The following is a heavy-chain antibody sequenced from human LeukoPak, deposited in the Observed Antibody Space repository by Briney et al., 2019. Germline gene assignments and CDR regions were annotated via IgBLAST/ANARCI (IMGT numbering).Heavy chain of an antibody. V-gene: IGHV1-18*01. CDR3: ARDLIVGAPFDY. CDR1: GYTFTSYG. Sequence: ASVKVSCKASGYTFTSYGISWVRQAPGQGLEWMGWISAYNGNTNYAQKLQGRATMATDTSTSTAYMELRSLRSDDTAVYYCARDLIVGAPFDYWGQGTLVTVSS. CDR2: ISAYNGNT. D-gene: IGHD1-26*01. J-gene: IGHJ4*02.